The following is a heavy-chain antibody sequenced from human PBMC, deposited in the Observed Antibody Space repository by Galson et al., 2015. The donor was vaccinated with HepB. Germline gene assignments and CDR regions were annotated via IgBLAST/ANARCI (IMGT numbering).Heavy chain of an antibody. D-gene: IGHD3-22*01. CDR1: GFTFSSYS. J-gene: IGHJ4*02. CDR2: IRSKAYGGTT. V-gene: IGHV3-49*04. Sequence: SLRLSCAASGFTFSSYSMNRVRQAPGKGLEWVGFIRSKAYGGTTEYAASVKGRFTISRDDSKSIAYLQMNSLKTEDTAVYYCTARWAMIVVVTTPFDYWGQGTLVTVSS. CDR3: TARWAMIVVVTTPFDY.